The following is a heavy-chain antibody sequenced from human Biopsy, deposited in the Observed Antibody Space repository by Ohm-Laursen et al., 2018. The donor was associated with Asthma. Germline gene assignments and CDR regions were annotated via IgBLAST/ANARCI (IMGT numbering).Heavy chain of an antibody. D-gene: IGHD3-22*01. CDR3: ARAQDYYDSRGYYRSFDY. CDR2: IYYSGST. CDR1: GGSVSSGSHY. V-gene: IGHV4-31*02. Sequence: SQTLSLTWTVSGGSVSSGSHYWSWIRQHPGKGLEWIGFIYYSGSTYYNPSLKSRVSISIDTSKNQFSLKLSSVTAADTAVYYCARAQDYYDSRGYYRSFDYWGQGTLVTVSS. J-gene: IGHJ4*02.